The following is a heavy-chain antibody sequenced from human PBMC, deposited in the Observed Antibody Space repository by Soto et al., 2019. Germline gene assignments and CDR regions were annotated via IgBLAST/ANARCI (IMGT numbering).Heavy chain of an antibody. Sequence: ASVKVSCKASGYTFTSYAMHWVRQAPGQRLEWMGWINAGNGNTKYSQKFQGRVTITRDTSASTAYMELSSLRSEDTAVYYCASASIYDFWSGYYTDASDIWGQGTMVTVSS. J-gene: IGHJ3*02. V-gene: IGHV1-3*01. CDR2: INAGNGNT. CDR1: GYTFTSYA. CDR3: ASASIYDFWSGYYTDASDI. D-gene: IGHD3-3*01.